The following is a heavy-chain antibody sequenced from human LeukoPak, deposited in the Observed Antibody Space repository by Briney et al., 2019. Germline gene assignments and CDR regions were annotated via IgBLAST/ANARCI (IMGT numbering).Heavy chain of an antibody. D-gene: IGHD3-22*01. J-gene: IGHJ4*02. CDR3: ARHSSQSHFDY. V-gene: IGHV1-18*01. Sequence: ASVKVSFTASGYIFASYAFSWVRQAPGQGLEWMGWVNNYNGNTDYARNLQGRVTMTTETSTNTAYMELRSLRSDDTAVYFCARHSSQSHFDYWGQGTLVTVSS. CDR1: GYIFASYA. CDR2: VNNYNGNT.